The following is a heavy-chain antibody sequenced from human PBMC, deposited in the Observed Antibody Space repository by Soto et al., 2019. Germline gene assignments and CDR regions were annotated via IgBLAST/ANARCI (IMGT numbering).Heavy chain of an antibody. J-gene: IGHJ5*02. Sequence: GGSLRLSCAASGFTFSSYSMNWVRQAPGKVLEWVSSISSSSSYIYYADSVKGRFTISRDNAKNSLYLQMNSLRAEDTAVYYCARTGDIAARLGWFDPWGQGTLVTVSS. CDR1: GFTFSSYS. CDR2: ISSSSSYI. D-gene: IGHD6-6*01. CDR3: ARTGDIAARLGWFDP. V-gene: IGHV3-21*01.